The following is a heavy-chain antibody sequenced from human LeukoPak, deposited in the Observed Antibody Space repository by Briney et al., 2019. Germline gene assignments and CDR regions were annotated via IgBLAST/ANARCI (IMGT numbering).Heavy chain of an antibody. CDR3: ATNYVSSGYYYGEYFQH. Sequence: PGGSLRLSCAASGFTFSRYGMHWVRQAPGKGLEWVAVIWYDGSNKYYADSVKGRFTISRDNSKNTLYLQMNSLRAEDTAMYYCATNYVSSGYYYGEYFQHWGQGTLVTVSS. D-gene: IGHD3-22*01. CDR1: GFTFSRYG. J-gene: IGHJ1*01. CDR2: IWYDGSNK. V-gene: IGHV3-33*01.